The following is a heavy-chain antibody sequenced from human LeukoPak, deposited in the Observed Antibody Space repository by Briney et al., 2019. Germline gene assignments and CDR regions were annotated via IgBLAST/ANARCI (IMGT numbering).Heavy chain of an antibody. J-gene: IGHJ4*02. CDR3: ARDLYSGSYHPGPDY. Sequence: ASVKVSCKASGYTFTGNYMHWVRQAPGQGLEWMGWINPNSGGTNYAQKLQGRVTMTTDTSTSTAYMELRSLRSDDTAVYYWARDLYSGSYHPGPDYWGQGTLVTVSS. D-gene: IGHD1-26*01. CDR2: INPNSGGT. CDR1: GYTFTGNY. V-gene: IGHV1-2*02.